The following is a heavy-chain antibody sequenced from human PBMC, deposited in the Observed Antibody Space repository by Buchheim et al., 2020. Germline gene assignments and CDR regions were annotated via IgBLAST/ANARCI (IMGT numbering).Heavy chain of an antibody. D-gene: IGHD3-22*01. CDR1: GGSIDNYY. CDR2: IYYSGST. V-gene: IGHV4-59*01. CDR3: ARDSSGYYWFDP. Sequence: QVQLQESGPGLVKPSETLSLTCTVSGGSIDNYYWPWIRQPPGRGLEWIGYIYYSGSTKYNPSLKSRVTIIVEKSKNHFFFKLSSVTAADTAVYYCARDSSGYYWFDPWGQGTL. J-gene: IGHJ5*02.